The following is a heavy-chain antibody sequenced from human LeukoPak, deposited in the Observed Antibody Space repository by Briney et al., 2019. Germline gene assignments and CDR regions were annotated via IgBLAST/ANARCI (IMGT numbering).Heavy chain of an antibody. CDR3: ARALYYDSSGYYNQYYFDY. Sequence: PSETLSLPCTVSGGSISDYYWSWIRQPPGKGLEWIGYIYSSGSTNYNPSLKSRVTISVDTSKNQFSLKLSSVTAADTAVYYCARALYYDSSGYYNQYYFDYWGQGTLVTVSS. V-gene: IGHV4-59*01. CDR1: GGSISDYY. CDR2: IYSSGST. D-gene: IGHD3-22*01. J-gene: IGHJ4*02.